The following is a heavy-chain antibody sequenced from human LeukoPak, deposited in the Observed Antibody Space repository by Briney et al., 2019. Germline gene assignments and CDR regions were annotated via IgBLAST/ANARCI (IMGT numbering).Heavy chain of an antibody. J-gene: IGHJ6*02. CDR3: AYPNYWYYYGMDV. D-gene: IGHD1-7*01. V-gene: IGHV1-69*01. Sequence: SVKVSCKASGGTFSSYAISWVRQAPGQGLEWMGGIIPIFGTANYAQKFQGRVTITADESTSTVYMELSSLRSEDTAVYYCAYPNYWYYYGMDVWGQGTTVTVSS. CDR1: GGTFSSYA. CDR2: IIPIFGTA.